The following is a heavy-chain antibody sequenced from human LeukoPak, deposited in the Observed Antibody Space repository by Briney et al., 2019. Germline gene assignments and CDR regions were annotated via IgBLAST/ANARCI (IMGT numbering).Heavy chain of an antibody. CDR2: IRFDGSAK. J-gene: IGHJ4*02. CDR1: GFTFSSYG. Sequence: GGSLRLSCAASGFTFSSYGMHWVRQAPGKGLEWVAFIRFDGSAKNYADSVKGRFNISRDNSKNTLYVQMNSLTADDTAMYYCVKDIRRGDNFGYDQFAYWGQGTLVSVSS. V-gene: IGHV3-30*02. CDR3: VKDIRRGDNFGYDQFAY. D-gene: IGHD5-18*01.